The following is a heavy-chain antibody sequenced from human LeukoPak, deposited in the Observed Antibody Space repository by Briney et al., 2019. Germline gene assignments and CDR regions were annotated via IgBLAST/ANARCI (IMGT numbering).Heavy chain of an antibody. J-gene: IGHJ4*02. Sequence: GGSLRLSCAASGFTFDDYGMSWVRQAPGKGLEWVSGINWNGGSTGYADSVKGRFTISRDNAKNSLYLQMNSLRAEDTALYYCARGGYSGSYQPIDYWGQGTLVTVSS. V-gene: IGHV3-20*04. CDR3: ARGGYSGSYQPIDY. D-gene: IGHD1-26*01. CDR2: INWNGGST. CDR1: GFTFDDYG.